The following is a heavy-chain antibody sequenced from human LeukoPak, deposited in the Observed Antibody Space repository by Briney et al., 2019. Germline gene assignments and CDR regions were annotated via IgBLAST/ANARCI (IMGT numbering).Heavy chain of an antibody. CDR1: GYTFTDYY. Sequence: ASVKVSCKASGYTFTDYYIHWVRQAPGQGLEWMGWINPNSGGTNYAQKFQGRVTMTRDTSISTAYMELSRLRSDDTAVYYCARAAGVVVVAATHYWGQGTLVTVSS. V-gene: IGHV1-2*02. J-gene: IGHJ4*02. CDR3: ARAAGVVVVAATHY. CDR2: INPNSGGT. D-gene: IGHD2-15*01.